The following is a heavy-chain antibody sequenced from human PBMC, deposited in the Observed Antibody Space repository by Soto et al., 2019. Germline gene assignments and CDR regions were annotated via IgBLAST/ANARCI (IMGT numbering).Heavy chain of an antibody. CDR1: GGSFSGYY. CDR3: ARARLRGVIPISGFDP. Sequence: QVQLQQWGAGLLKPSETLSLTCAVYGGSFSGYYWSWIRQPPGKGLEWIGEINHSGSTNYNPSLKSRVTISVDTFKNQFSLKLSSVTAADTAVYYCARARLRGVIPISGFDPWGQGTLVTVSS. CDR2: INHSGST. V-gene: IGHV4-34*01. D-gene: IGHD3-10*01. J-gene: IGHJ5*02.